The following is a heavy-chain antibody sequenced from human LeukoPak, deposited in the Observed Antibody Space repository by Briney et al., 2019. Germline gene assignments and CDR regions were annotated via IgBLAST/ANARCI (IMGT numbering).Heavy chain of an antibody. CDR3: ARGRFLEWFHRHYFDY. V-gene: IGHV4-39*07. CDR1: GGSISSSSYY. CDR2: INHSGST. Sequence: SETLSLTCTVSGGSISSSSYYWGWIRQPPGKGLEWIGEINHSGSTNYNPSLKSRVTISVDTSKNQFSLKLSSVTAADTAVYYCARGRFLEWFHRHYFDYWGQGTLVTVSS. D-gene: IGHD3-3*01. J-gene: IGHJ4*02.